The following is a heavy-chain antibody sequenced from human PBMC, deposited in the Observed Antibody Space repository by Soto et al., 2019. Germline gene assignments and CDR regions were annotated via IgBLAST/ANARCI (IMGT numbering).Heavy chain of an antibody. CDR1: GGSLSCYY. CDR2: IDHSGTT. J-gene: IGHJ6*02. V-gene: IGHV4-34*01. CDR3: GTASTGRYYVMDV. Sequence: SETRSLTCAVSGGSLSCYYWSGIRQPPGKELEWIGEIDHSGTTNYNPSLKGRVNTSVDTSKNQLSLKLTSVTAADTAVYYCGTASTGRYYVMDVWGQATTVTV. D-gene: IGHD2-2*01.